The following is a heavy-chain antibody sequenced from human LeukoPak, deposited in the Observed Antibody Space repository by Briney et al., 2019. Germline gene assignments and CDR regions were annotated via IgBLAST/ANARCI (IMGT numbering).Heavy chain of an antibody. V-gene: IGHV3-30-3*01. CDR1: GFTFSSYA. D-gene: IGHD5-12*01. CDR3: ARHIVATIGDPEGYFDY. Sequence: GGSLRLSCAASGFTFSSYAMHWVRQAPGKGLEWVAVISYDGSNKYYADSVKGRFTISRDNSKNTLYLQMNSLRAEDTAVYYCARHIVATIGDPEGYFDYWGQGTLVTVSS. J-gene: IGHJ4*02. CDR2: ISYDGSNK.